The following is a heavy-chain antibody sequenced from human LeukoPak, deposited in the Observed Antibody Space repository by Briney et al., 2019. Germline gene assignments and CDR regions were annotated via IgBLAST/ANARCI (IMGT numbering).Heavy chain of an antibody. Sequence: PGGSLRLSCAASGFTFSSYGMHWVRQAPGKGLEWGAVISDDGSNKCYADSVTGRFTISRDNSKSTLYLQMNSLRAEDTAVYYCAKGVYSGYDPTAFDPWGQGTLVTVSS. V-gene: IGHV3-30*18. D-gene: IGHD5-12*01. CDR2: ISDDGSNK. CDR3: AKGVYSGYDPTAFDP. CDR1: GFTFSSYG. J-gene: IGHJ5*02.